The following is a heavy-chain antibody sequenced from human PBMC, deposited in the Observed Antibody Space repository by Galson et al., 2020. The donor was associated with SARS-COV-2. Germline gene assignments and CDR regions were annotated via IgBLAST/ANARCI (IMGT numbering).Heavy chain of an antibody. D-gene: IGHD2-2*01. CDR2: ISGSGGST. J-gene: IGHJ4*02. CDR1: GFTFSSYA. Sequence: GGSLRLSCEASGFTFSSYAMSWVRQAPGKGLEWVSAISGSGGSTYYADSVKGRFTISRDNSKNTLYLQMNSLRAEDTAVYYCAKADWGPYQGPADYWGQGTLVTVSS. CDR3: AKADWGPYQGPADY. V-gene: IGHV3-23*01.